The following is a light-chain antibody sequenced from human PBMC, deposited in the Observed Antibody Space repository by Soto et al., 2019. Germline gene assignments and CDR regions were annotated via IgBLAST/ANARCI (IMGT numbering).Light chain of an antibody. CDR2: GAS. CDR3: QQYNNWPQT. J-gene: IGKJ1*01. V-gene: IGKV3-15*01. Sequence: EIVMTQSPVTLSVSPGERATLSCRASQSVSSNLAWYQQKPGQAPRLLIYGASTRTTGIPARFSGSGPGTEFTLTISSLQSEDFGVYYCQQYNNWPQTFGQGTKV. CDR1: QSVSSN.